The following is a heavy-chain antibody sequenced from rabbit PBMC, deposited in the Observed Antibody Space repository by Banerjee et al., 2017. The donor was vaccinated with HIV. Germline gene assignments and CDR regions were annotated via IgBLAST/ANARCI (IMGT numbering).Heavy chain of an antibody. Sequence: SLEESGGGRVNPGASLPLPCTTSGFSFISYYYMCWVRQPPGKGAVGRGCIHTGGSGSTYYASGVNGRLTISKTSSTAVTVQMTSLTAADTAAYFFARDGGGHVYMDYFKLGGQGTLRHRL. CDR3: ARDGGGHVYMDYFKL. V-gene: IGHV1S40*01. CDR1: GFSFISYYY. J-gene: IGHJ4*01. CDR2: IHTGGSGST. D-gene: IGHD1-1*01.